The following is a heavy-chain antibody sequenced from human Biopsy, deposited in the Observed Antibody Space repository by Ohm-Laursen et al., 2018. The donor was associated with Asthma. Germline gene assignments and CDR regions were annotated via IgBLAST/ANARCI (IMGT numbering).Heavy chain of an antibody. CDR2: INAGNGNT. D-gene: IGHD3-9*01. CDR1: GYTFINYA. CDR3: ARTYYDFLTGQVNDAFAM. Sequence: ASVKVSCKASGYTFINYAIHWVRQAPGQRLEWMGWINAGNGNTKYPQKFQGRVTISRDTSVSTAYMDLSSLRSEDTAVYYCARTYYDFLTGQVNDAFAMWGQGTMVTVSS. J-gene: IGHJ3*02. V-gene: IGHV1-3*01.